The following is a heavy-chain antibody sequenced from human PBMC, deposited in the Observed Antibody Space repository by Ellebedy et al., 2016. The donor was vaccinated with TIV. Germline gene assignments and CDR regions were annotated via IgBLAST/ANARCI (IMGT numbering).Heavy chain of an antibody. V-gene: IGHV3-23*01. J-gene: IGHJ4*02. D-gene: IGHD6-13*01. Sequence: GGSLRLSCVASGFTLSSYDMTWVRQAPGKGLEWVSSIYGSGGSTNYADSVKGRFTISRDNAKNTLYLEMNSLRAEDTAVYYCVRGRSKWQHLVGSPDYWGQGTLVTVSS. CDR3: VRGRSKWQHLVGSPDY. CDR1: GFTLSSYD. CDR2: IYGSGGST.